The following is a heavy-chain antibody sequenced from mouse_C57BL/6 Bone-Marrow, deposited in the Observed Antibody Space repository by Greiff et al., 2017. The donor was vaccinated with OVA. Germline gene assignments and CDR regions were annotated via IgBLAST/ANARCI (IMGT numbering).Heavy chain of an antibody. V-gene: IGHV1-82*01. CDR2: IYPGDGDT. CDR3: ARRAGSSPWFAY. CDR1: GYAFSSSW. J-gene: IGHJ3*01. Sequence: VMLVESGPELVKPGASVKISCKASGYAFSSSWMNWVKQRPGKGLEWIGRIYPGDGDTNYNGKFKGKATLTADKSSSTAYRQLSSLTSEDSAVYFCARRAGSSPWFAYWGQGTLVTVSA. D-gene: IGHD1-1*01.